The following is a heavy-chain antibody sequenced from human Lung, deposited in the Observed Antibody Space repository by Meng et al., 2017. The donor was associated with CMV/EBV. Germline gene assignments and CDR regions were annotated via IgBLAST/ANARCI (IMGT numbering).Heavy chain of an antibody. CDR3: ATDRGGGYDDDYYYYGMEV. J-gene: IGHJ6*02. V-gene: IGHV3-21*01. CDR2: ISSSSSYI. CDR1: GVTFSSYS. D-gene: IGHD5-12*01. Sequence: ESXXISCAASGVTFSSYSMNWVRQAPGKGVGWGSSISSSSSYIYNADSVKGRFTISRDNAKNSLYLQMNSLRAEDTAGYYCATDRGGGYDDDYYYYGMEVXGQGXTVTVSS.